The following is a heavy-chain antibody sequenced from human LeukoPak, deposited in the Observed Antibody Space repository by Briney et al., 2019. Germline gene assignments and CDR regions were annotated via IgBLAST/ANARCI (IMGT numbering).Heavy chain of an antibody. V-gene: IGHV3-15*01. CDR3: TTIYFYYYDSTGYYSYFDY. Sequence: GGSLRLSCATSGFTFSNAWMSWVRQAPGKGLEWVGRIKSKTAGGTTDYAAPVKGRFTISRDDSKNTLYLQMNSLKTEDTAVYYCTTIYFYYYDSTGYYSYFDYWGQGTLVTVSS. D-gene: IGHD3-22*01. J-gene: IGHJ4*02. CDR2: IKSKTAGGTT. CDR1: GFTFSNAW.